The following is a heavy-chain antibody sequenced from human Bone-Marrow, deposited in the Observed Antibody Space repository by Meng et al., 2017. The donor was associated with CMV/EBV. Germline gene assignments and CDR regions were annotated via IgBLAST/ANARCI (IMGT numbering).Heavy chain of an antibody. Sequence: GESLKISCAASRFTFSDYYMSWIRQAPGKGLEWVSYISSSGNTIHYADSVRGRFTISRDNAKNSLYLQMNSLRAEDTAVYYCARVDCSSTSCYTLYYWGQGTLVTVSS. CDR1: RFTFSDYY. D-gene: IGHD2-2*02. CDR2: ISSSGNTI. V-gene: IGHV3-11*01. J-gene: IGHJ4*02. CDR3: ARVDCSSTSCYTLYY.